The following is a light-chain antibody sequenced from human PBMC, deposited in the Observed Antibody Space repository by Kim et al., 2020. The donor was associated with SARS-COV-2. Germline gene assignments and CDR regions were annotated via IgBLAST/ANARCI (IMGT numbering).Light chain of an antibody. CDR2: EVS. Sequence: GQSITISCTGTSSDVGSYNLVSWYQQHPGKAPKLMIYEVSKRPSGVSNRFSGSKSGNTASLTISGVQAEDEADYYCCSYAGSSTWVFGGGTQLTVL. CDR1: SSDVGSYNL. CDR3: CSYAGSSTWV. V-gene: IGLV2-23*02. J-gene: IGLJ3*02.